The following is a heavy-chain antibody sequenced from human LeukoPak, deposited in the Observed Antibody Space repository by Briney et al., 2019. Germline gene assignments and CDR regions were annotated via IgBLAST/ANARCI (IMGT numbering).Heavy chain of an antibody. CDR1: GGSISSYY. CDR3: ARSSRGDYVWGSYRSFDY. CDR2: IYTSGST. Sequence: PSETLSLTYTVSGGSISSYYWSWIRQPAGKGLEWIGRIYTSGSTNYNPSLKSRVTMSVDTSKNQFSLKLSSVPAADTAVYYCARSSRGDYVWGSYRSFDYWGQGTLVTVSS. D-gene: IGHD3-16*02. J-gene: IGHJ4*02. V-gene: IGHV4-4*07.